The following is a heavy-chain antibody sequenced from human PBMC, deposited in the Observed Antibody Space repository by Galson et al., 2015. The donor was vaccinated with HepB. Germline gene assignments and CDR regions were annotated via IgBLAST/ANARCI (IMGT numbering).Heavy chain of an antibody. CDR1: GLTFSDHN. V-gene: IGHV3-48*01. CDR3: ATDRSGAFDY. CDR2: ISTNPNIV. Sequence: SLRLSCAASGLTFSDHNMIWVRQAPGKGLAWVSHISTNPNIVYYADSVRGRFTISRDNAKNSVYLQMNSLRAEDTAVYYCATDRSGAFDYWGQGTLVTVSS. J-gene: IGHJ4*02. D-gene: IGHD6-25*01.